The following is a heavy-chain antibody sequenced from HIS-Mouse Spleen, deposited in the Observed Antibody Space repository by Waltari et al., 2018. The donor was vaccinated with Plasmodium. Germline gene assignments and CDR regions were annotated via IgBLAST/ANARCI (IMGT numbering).Heavy chain of an antibody. D-gene: IGHD6-13*01. CDR3: ASSWYWYFDL. CDR2: IKQDGSEK. J-gene: IGHJ2*01. V-gene: IGHV3-7*01. CDR1: GFTLRSYW. Sequence: EVQLVESGGGLVQPGGSLRRSCAASGFTLRSYWRSWVRQAPGKGLEWVANIKQDGSEKYYVDSVKGRFTISRDNAKNSLYLQMNSLRAEDTAVYYCASSWYWYFDLWGRGTLVTVSS.